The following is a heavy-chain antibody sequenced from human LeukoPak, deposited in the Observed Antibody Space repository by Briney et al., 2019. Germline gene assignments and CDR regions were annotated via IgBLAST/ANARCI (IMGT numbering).Heavy chain of an antibody. CDR1: GGFISSYY. V-gene: IGHV4-4*07. CDR2: IYTSGST. J-gene: IGHJ5*02. CDR3: ARGGPRVVAATAPYNWFDP. D-gene: IGHD2-15*01. Sequence: SETLSLTCTVSGGFISSYYWSWIRQPAGKGLEWIGCIYTSGSTNYNPSLKSRVTMSVDTSKNQFSLKLSSVTAADTAVYYCARGGPRVVAATAPYNWFDPWGQGTLVTVSS.